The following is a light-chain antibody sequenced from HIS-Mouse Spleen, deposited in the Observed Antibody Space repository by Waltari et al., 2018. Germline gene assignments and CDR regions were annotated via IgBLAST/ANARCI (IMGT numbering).Light chain of an antibody. CDR3: CSYAGSSTWV. V-gene: IGLV2-23*01. CDR2: EGS. Sequence: QSALTQPAPVSGPPGQSIPLSCTGTSSDVGSYNLFSWYQQPPGKAPKLMIYEGSKRPSGVSNRFSGSKSGNTASLTISGLQAEDEADYYCCSYAGSSTWVFGGGTKLTVL. J-gene: IGLJ3*02. CDR1: SSDVGSYNL.